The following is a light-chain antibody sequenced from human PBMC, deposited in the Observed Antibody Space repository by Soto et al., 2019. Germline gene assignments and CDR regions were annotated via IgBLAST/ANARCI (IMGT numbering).Light chain of an antibody. CDR2: DAS. CDR3: QQRSNWPPIT. CDR1: QSVSSN. Sequence: EIVMTQSPATLSVSPGERATLSCRASQSVSSNLAWYQQKPGQAPRLLIYDASNRATGIPARFSGSGYGTDFTLTISSLEPEDFAVYYGQQRSNWPPITFGQGTRLEIK. V-gene: IGKV3-11*01. J-gene: IGKJ5*01.